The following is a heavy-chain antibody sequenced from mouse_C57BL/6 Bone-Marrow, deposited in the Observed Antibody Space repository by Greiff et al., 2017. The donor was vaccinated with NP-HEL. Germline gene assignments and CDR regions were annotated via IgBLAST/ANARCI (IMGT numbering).Heavy chain of an antibody. CDR1: CYTFPAYP. CDR3: ARHLNWGPFAY. Sequence: QVQLKQSGAELVKPGASVKLSCKASCYTFPAYPLHFLNHRSLPGLYLLVWFYPGIGSIKYNEKFKDKATLTADKSSSTVYMELSRLTSEDSAVYFCARHLNWGPFAYWGQGTLVTVSA. J-gene: IGHJ3*01. CDR2: FYPGIGSI. V-gene: IGHV1-62-2*01.